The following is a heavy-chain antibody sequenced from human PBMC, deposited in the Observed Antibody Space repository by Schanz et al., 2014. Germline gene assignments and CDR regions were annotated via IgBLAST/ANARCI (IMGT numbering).Heavy chain of an antibody. CDR2: INPSGGST. CDR1: GYTFTSYY. CDR3: AKVDRTRYYAMDD. J-gene: IGHJ6*02. V-gene: IGHV1-46*01. Sequence: QLMQSGSEVRKPGASVKVSCKASGYTFTSYYMHWVRHAPGQGLEWMGIINPSGGSTSYGQKCQGRVTMAADKSTSAVYMEVMGLRSEDTGVYDWAKVDRTRYYAMDDWGQGTTVTVSS. D-gene: IGHD3-9*01.